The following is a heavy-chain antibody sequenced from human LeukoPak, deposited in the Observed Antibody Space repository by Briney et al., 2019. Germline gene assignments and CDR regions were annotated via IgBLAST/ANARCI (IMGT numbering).Heavy chain of an antibody. CDR3: ARVGYTNSNDF. Sequence: SVKVSCKASGGTFSNYAISWVRQAPGQGLEWMGGIIPIFGTANYAQKFQGRVTITADESTSTAYMELSSLRSDDTAVYYCARVGYTNSNDFWGQGTLVTVSS. J-gene: IGHJ4*02. V-gene: IGHV1-69*13. CDR2: IIPIFGTA. CDR1: GGTFSNYA. D-gene: IGHD4-11*01.